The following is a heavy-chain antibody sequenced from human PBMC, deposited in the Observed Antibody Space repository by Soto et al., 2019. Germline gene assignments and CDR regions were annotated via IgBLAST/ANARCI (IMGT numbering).Heavy chain of an antibody. V-gene: IGHV3-30-3*01. Sequence: QVQLVESGGGVVQPGRSLRLSCAASGFTFSHYAMHWVRQAPGKGLEWVAVISYDGSNNHYADSVKGRFTISRDNSKYALYLKMNSLRVEVAAVYFCVRERGQNVGHYELLDDWGQGGLVAVS. D-gene: IGHD3-22*01. CDR1: GFTFSHYA. CDR3: VRERGQNVGHYELLDD. J-gene: IGHJ4*02. CDR2: ISYDGSNN.